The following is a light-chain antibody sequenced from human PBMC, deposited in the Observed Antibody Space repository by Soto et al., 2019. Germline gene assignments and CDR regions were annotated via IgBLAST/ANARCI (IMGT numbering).Light chain of an antibody. V-gene: IGKV3-15*01. CDR2: GAS. CDR1: QSVSSN. CDR3: QQYNNWPRT. Sequence: EMVMTQSPATLSVSPGESATLSCRASQSVSSNLAWYQQKPGQAPMLLIYGASTRATGIPARFSGSGSGTEFTLTISSLQSEDFAVYYCQQYNNWPRTFGQGTKVEIK. J-gene: IGKJ1*01.